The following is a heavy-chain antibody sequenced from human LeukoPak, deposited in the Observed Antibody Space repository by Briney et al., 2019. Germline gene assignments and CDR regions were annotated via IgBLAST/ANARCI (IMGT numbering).Heavy chain of an antibody. Sequence: PSETLSLTCAVYGGSFSGYYWSWIRQPPGKGLEWIGEINHGGSTNYNPSLKSRVTISVDTSKNQFSLKLSSVTAADTAVYYCARVLGTYFDYWGQGTLVTVSS. CDR3: ARVLGTYFDY. V-gene: IGHV4-34*01. CDR1: GGSFSGYY. J-gene: IGHJ4*02. D-gene: IGHD7-27*01. CDR2: INHGGST.